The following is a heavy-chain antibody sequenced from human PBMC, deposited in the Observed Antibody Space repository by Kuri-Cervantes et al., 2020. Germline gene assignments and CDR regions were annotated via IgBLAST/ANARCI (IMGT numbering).Heavy chain of an antibody. Sequence: GESLKISCVASGFTFSSYWMNWVRQAPGKGLEWVANIKQDGSEMYYVDSVKGRFTISRDNSKNTLYLQMNSLRAEDTAVYYCARVTAAGQYYYYYYGMDVWGQGTTVTVSS. D-gene: IGHD6-13*01. J-gene: IGHJ6*02. V-gene: IGHV3-7*01. CDR2: IKQDGSEM. CDR1: GFTFSSYW. CDR3: ARVTAAGQYYYYYYGMDV.